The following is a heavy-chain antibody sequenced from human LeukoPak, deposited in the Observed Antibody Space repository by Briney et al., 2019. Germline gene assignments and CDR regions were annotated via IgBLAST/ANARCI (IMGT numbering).Heavy chain of an antibody. CDR1: GDSITSYY. CDR3: GREDGYRYDC. V-gene: IGHV4-59*01. Sequence: SETLSLTCTVSGDSITSYYWTWIRQPPGKGLEWIGSIYYSGSTNYNPCLKSRVTISVDTSKNQFSLKMSSVTAADAALYFCGREDGYRYDCWGQGSLVTVSS. D-gene: IGHD1-1*01. CDR2: IYYSGST. J-gene: IGHJ4*02.